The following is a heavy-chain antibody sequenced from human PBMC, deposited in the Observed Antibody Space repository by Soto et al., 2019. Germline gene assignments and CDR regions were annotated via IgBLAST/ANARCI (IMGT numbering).Heavy chain of an antibody. Sequence: QVQLVESGGGVVQPGRSLRLSCAVSGFTFSSYGMHWVRQAPGKGLEWVAVISYDGSNKYYADSVKGRFTISRDNSKNTLYLQMNSLRAEDTAVYYCAKDLNYYDSSGWGQGTLVTVSS. D-gene: IGHD3-22*01. CDR1: GFTFSSYG. CDR3: AKDLNYYDSSG. CDR2: ISYDGSNK. V-gene: IGHV3-30*18. J-gene: IGHJ4*02.